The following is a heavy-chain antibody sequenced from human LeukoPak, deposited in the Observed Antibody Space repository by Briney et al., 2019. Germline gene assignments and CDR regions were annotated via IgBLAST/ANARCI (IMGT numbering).Heavy chain of an antibody. J-gene: IGHJ4*02. CDR3: ARDPASGSGYYYVGDY. CDR2: IYHSGSP. V-gene: IGHV4-4*02. D-gene: IGHD3-22*01. CDR1: GGSISSNNW. Sequence: PSGILSLTCAVSGGSISSNNWWGWARQPPGQGLEWIGEIYHSGSPNYNPSLKSRVTISVDKSRNHFSLNLSSVTAADTAVYYCARDPASGSGYYYVGDYWGQGTLVTVSS.